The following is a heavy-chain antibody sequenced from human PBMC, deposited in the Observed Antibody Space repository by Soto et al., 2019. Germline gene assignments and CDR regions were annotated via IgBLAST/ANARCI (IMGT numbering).Heavy chain of an antibody. J-gene: IGHJ4*02. CDR1: GASISSSY. D-gene: IGHD4-17*01. Sequence: SETLSLTCTVSGASISSSYWSWIRQSPGKGLEWIGYVYYSGSTNYNPSLKSRVTMSVDTSKNQFSLKLSSVTAADTAVYYCARETATVTSFDYWGQGTLVTVSS. CDR2: VYYSGST. CDR3: ARETATVTSFDY. V-gene: IGHV4-59*12.